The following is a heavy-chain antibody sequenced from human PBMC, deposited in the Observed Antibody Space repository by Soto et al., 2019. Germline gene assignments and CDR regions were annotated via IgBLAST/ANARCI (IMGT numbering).Heavy chain of an antibody. CDR1: GLSFRDFY. D-gene: IGHD2-21*01. CDR3: ARDLRAFGVASRFDP. J-gene: IGHJ5*02. Sequence: QVHLVQSGGGLVKPGGSLRLSCEASGLSFRDFYMARIRQAPGKGLEWVAFIAPSDTGIYYAESVKGRFTISRENAKDSLFLQMKSLKGEDTAIYYCARDLRAFGVASRFDPWGQGTLVTVSS. CDR2: IAPSDTGI. V-gene: IGHV3-11*01.